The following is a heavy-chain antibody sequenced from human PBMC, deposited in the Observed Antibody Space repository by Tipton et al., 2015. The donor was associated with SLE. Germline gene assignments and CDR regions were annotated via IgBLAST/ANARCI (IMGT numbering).Heavy chain of an antibody. CDR1: GGTFSSYA. D-gene: IGHD6-13*01. CDR3: ARASVAAAGTDSRFDP. Sequence: QSGAEVKKPGSSVKVSCKASGGTFSSYAISWVRQAPGQGLEWMGGIIPIFGTANYAQKFQGRVTITTDESTSTAYMELRSLRSDDTAVYYCARASVAAAGTDSRFDPWGQGTLVTVSS. V-gene: IGHV1-69*05. J-gene: IGHJ5*02. CDR2: IIPIFGTA.